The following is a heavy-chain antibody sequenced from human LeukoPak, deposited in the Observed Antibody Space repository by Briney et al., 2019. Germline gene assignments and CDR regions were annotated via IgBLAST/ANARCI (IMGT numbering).Heavy chain of an antibody. CDR3: ARTSPIVASY. CDR2: ISGSGVTT. D-gene: IGHD5-12*01. J-gene: IGHJ4*02. CDR1: GFSFAIYA. Sequence: GGSLRLSCAASGFSFAIYAMNWVRQAPGKGLEWVSVISGSGVTTYYADSVKGRFTISRDNSKNTLYLQLNSLRAEDTAVYYCARTSPIVASYWGQGTLVTVSS. V-gene: IGHV3-23*01.